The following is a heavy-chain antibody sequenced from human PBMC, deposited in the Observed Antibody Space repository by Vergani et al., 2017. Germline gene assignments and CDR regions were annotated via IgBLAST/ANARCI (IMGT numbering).Heavy chain of an antibody. CDR1: GFTFSSYS. CDR3: ARDQECSSTSCPGTHDY. V-gene: IGHV3-21*01. J-gene: IGHJ4*02. Sequence: EVQLVESGGGLVKPGGSLRHSCAASGFTFSSYSMNWVRQAPGKGMEWVSSISSSSRYIYYADSVKGRFTISRDNAKNSLYLQMNSLGAEDTAVYYCARDQECSSTSCPGTHDYWGQGTLVTVSS. CDR2: ISSSSRYI. D-gene: IGHD2-2*01.